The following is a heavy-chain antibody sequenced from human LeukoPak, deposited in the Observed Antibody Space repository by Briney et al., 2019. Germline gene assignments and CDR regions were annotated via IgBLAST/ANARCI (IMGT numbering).Heavy chain of an antibody. CDR3: ARVSRFWSGPFIDF. CDR2: IYNSGIT. CDR1: GASISSNSYF. J-gene: IGHJ4*02. Sequence: SQTLSLTCTVSGASISSNSYFWSWIRQPAGKGLEWMGRIYNSGITNYNPSLQSRLTISLDTSKNQFSLSLTSVTAADTAVYYCARVSRFWSGPFIDFWGQGTLVTVSS. V-gene: IGHV4-61*02. D-gene: IGHD3-3*01.